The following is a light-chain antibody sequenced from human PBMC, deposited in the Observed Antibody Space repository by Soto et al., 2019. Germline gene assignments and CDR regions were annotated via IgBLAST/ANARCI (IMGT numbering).Light chain of an antibody. CDR2: AAS. CDR3: QKYNSAPKLT. V-gene: IGKV1-27*01. J-gene: IGKJ4*01. Sequence: DIQMTQTPSSLSASVGDRVTITCRASQGISNYLAWYQQKPGKVPKLLIYAASTLQSAVPSRFSGSGSGTDFTLTISILQPEDVATYYCQKYNSAPKLTFGGGTKVEIK. CDR1: QGISNY.